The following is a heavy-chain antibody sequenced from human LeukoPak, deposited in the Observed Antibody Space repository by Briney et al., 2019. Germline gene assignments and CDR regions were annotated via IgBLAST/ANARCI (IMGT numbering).Heavy chain of an antibody. CDR2: INHSGST. D-gene: IGHD3-3*01. Sequence: SETLSLTCAVYGGSFSGYYWSWIRQPPGKGLEWIGEINHSGSTNYNPSLKGRVTISVDTSKNQFSLKLSSVTAADTAVYYCARVFPAYYDFWSGYYTWWFDPWGQGTLVTVSS. V-gene: IGHV4-34*01. CDR1: GGSFSGYY. CDR3: ARVFPAYYDFWSGYYTWWFDP. J-gene: IGHJ5*02.